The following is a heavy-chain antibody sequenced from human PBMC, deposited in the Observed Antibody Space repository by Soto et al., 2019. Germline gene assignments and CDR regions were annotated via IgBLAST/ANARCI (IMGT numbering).Heavy chain of an antibody. J-gene: IGHJ4*01. CDR1: GFVFSNAW. CDR3: TIDSYINMPIVLFDY. Sequence: PGGSLRLSCAASGFVFSNAWINWVRQAPGKGLEWVGRIKSKADCGTTDFAAPVKGRFAISRDDSKNMMYMEMSSLRTEDTAVYHCTIDSYINMPIVLFDYCRHRHLVTVSS. D-gene: IGHD1-26*01. CDR2: IKSKADCGTT. V-gene: IGHV3-15*07.